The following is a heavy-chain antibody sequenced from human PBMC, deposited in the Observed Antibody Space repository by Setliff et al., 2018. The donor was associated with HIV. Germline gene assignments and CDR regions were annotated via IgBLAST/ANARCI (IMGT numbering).Heavy chain of an antibody. CDR1: GFTFSSYA. J-gene: IGHJ2*01. D-gene: IGHD3-22*01. CDR2: ISGSGDST. CDR3: AKGKRSGYNYDL. Sequence: GGSLRLSCAASGFTFSSYAMSWVRQAPGKGLEWVSAISGSGDSTYYADAVKGRFTISRDNPKNTLYLQMNSLRAEDTAVYYCAKGKRSGYNYDLWGRGTLVTVSS. V-gene: IGHV3-23*01.